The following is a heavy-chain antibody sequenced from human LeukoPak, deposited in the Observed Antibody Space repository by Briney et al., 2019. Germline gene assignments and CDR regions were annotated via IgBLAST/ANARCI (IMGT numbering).Heavy chain of an antibody. CDR2: ISGSGGST. CDR1: GFTFSTYG. J-gene: IGHJ6*03. D-gene: IGHD4-17*01. Sequence: GGSLRLSCVASGFTFSTYGMSWVRQAPGKGLEWVSAISGSGGSTYYADSVKGRFTISRDNSKNTLYLQMNSLRAEDTAVYYCARGDYGDYVEDYYYYMDVWGKGTTVTISS. V-gene: IGHV3-23*01. CDR3: ARGDYGDYVEDYYYYMDV.